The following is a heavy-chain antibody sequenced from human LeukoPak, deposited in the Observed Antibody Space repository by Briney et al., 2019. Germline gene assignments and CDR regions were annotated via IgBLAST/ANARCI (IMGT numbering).Heavy chain of an antibody. J-gene: IGHJ6*02. CDR2: ISSSSSTI. CDR3: ARANGMDV. V-gene: IGHV3-48*02. CDR1: GFTFSSYS. Sequence: GGSLRLSCTASGFTFSSYSVNWVRQAPGKGLEWVSYISSSSSTIYYADSVKGRFTISRDNAKNSLYLQMSSLRDEDMAVYYCARANGMDVWGQGTTVTVSS.